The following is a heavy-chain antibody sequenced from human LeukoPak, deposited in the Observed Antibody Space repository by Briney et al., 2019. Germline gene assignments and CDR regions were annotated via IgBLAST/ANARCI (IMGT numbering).Heavy chain of an antibody. CDR1: GGTFSSYA. CDR2: IIPIFGTA. V-gene: IGHV1-69*01. J-gene: IGHJ4*02. Sequence: GASVKVSCKASGGTFSSYAISWVRQAPGQGLEWMGGIIPIFGTANYAQKFQGRVTITADESTSTAYMELSSLRSEDTAVYYCATYNCKHPGTFDYWGQGTLVTVSS. CDR3: ATYNCKHPGTFDY. D-gene: IGHD1-20*01.